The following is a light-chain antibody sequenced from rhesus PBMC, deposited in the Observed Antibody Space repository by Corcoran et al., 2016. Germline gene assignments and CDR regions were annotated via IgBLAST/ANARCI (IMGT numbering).Light chain of an antibody. CDR2: KAS. V-gene: IGKV1-22*01. CDR3: QHYSGSPYS. CDR1: QSISSW. J-gene: IGKJ2*01. Sequence: DIQMTQSPSSLSASVGDTVTITCRASQSISSWLAWYQQKPGKAPQVLIYKASTLQSGVPSRFSGSGSGTDFTLTISSLQSEDFATYYCQHYSGSPYSFSQRTKVKIK.